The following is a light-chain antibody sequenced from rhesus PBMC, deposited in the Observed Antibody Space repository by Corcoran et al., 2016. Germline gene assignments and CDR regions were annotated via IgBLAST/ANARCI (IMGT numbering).Light chain of an antibody. J-gene: IGKJ4*01. CDR3: QQHNSYPLT. CDR1: QGISSY. CDR2: AAS. Sequence: DIQMTQSPSSLSASVGDRVTITCRASQGISSYLAWYQQKPGKAPKLLIYAASTFQSGVPSRFSGSGSGTDCTLTISSLQPEDFATYYCQQHNSYPLTFGGGTKVELK. V-gene: IGKV1-25*01.